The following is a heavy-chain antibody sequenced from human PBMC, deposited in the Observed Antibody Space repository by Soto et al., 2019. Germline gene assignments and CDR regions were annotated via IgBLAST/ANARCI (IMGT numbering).Heavy chain of an antibody. V-gene: IGHV1-8*01. Sequence: ASVKVSCKPSGYPLTSYHVNWVRQAPGQGLEWMGWMNPDSGSTDYAQRFRGRLTITADESTSTGYMELISLRSDDTAVYYCAREGSGYNFWGQGTQVTVSS. CDR1: GYPLTSYH. J-gene: IGHJ4*02. D-gene: IGHD5-12*01. CDR2: MNPDSGST. CDR3: AREGSGYNF.